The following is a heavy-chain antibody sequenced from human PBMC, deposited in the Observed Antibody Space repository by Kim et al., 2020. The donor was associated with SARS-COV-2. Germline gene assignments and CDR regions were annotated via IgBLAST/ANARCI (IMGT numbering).Heavy chain of an antibody. CDR2: IRSKAYGGTT. Sequence: GGSLRLSCTASGFTFGDYAMSWFRQAPGKGLEWVGFIRSKAYGGTTEYAASVKGRFTISRDDSKSIAYLQMNSLKTEDTAVYYCTNNPYYSGIDYWGQGTLVTVSS. CDR1: GFTFGDYA. V-gene: IGHV3-49*03. D-gene: IGHD5-12*01. CDR3: TNNPYYSGIDY. J-gene: IGHJ4*02.